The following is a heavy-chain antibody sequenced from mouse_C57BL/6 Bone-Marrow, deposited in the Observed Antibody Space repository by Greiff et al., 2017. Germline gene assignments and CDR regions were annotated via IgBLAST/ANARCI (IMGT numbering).Heavy chain of an antibody. CDR3: ARHPYRGYFDY. J-gene: IGHJ2*01. CDR1: GFTFSSYG. D-gene: IGHD2-10*01. Sequence: EVNVVESGGDLVKPGGSLKLSCAASGFTFSSYGMSWVRQTPDKRLERVATISSGGSYTYYPDSVKGRFTISRDNAKNTLYLQMSSLKSEDTAMYYCARHPYRGYFDYWGQGTTLTVSS. V-gene: IGHV5-6*01. CDR2: ISSGGSYT.